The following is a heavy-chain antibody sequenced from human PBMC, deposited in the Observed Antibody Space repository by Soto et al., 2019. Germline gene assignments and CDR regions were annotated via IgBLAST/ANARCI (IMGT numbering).Heavy chain of an antibody. CDR1: GFSLSSTRMA. J-gene: IGHJ4*02. CDR3: AHIVVAGLGYYFDY. Sequence: QITLKESGPTLVKPTQTLTLTCTFSGFSLSSTRMAVGWIRQPPGKALEWLALIYWDDDKRYSPFLKSRLTTTKDTPKHQVVLTMSNMDPVDTARYYCAHIVVAGLGYYFDYWGQGTLVTVSS. D-gene: IGHD6-19*01. V-gene: IGHV2-5*02. CDR2: IYWDDDK.